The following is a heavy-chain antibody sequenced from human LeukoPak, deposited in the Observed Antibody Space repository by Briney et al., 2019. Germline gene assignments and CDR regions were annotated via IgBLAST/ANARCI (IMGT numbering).Heavy chain of an antibody. CDR3: AKGQRVDYGDYSFDR. CDR2: VNWNSGTI. D-gene: IGHD4-17*01. V-gene: IGHV3-9*02. J-gene: IGHJ4*02. Sequence: GGSLRLSCAASGFISHDYSMHWVRQAPGKGLEWVSGVNWNSGTIGYTDSVKGRFTLSRDNARNSLFLQMSSLRPEDTAFYYCAKGQRVDYGDYSFDRWGQGTLVTVSP. CDR1: GFISHDYS.